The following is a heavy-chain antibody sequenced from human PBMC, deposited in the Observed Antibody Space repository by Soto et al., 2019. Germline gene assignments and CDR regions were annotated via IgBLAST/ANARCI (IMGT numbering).Heavy chain of an antibody. CDR2: ISYDGSNK. Sequence: GGSLRLSCAASGFTFSSYGMHWVRQAPGKGLEWVAVISYDGSNKYYADSVKGRFTISRDNSKSTVFLQMNSLRAEDTAIYYCARGDGYFFDGSAKGAFDIWGQGTMVTVSS. J-gene: IGHJ3*02. D-gene: IGHD3-22*01. CDR1: GFTFSSYG. CDR3: ARGDGYFFDGSAKGAFDI. V-gene: IGHV3-30*03.